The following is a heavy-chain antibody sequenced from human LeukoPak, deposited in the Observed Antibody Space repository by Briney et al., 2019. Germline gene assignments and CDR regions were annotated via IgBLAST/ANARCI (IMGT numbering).Heavy chain of an antibody. J-gene: IGHJ4*02. D-gene: IGHD5-18*01. CDR1: GGSFSGYH. V-gene: IGHV4-34*01. CDR2: INHSGST. CDR3: ARVGGGYSYGKDFDY. Sequence: SETLSLTCAVYGGSFSGYHWSWIRQPPGKGLEWIGEINHSGSTNYNPSLKSRVTISVDTSKNQFSLKLSSVTAADPAVYYCARVGGGYSYGKDFDYWGQGTLVTVSS.